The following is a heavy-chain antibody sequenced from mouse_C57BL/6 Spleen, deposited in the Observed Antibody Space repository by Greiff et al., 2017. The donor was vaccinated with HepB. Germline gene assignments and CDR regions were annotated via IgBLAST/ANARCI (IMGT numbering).Heavy chain of an antibody. Sequence: QVQLKESGAELVKPGASVKISCKASGYAFSSYWMNWVKQRPGKGLEWIGQIYPGDGDTNYNGKFKGKATLTADKSSSTAYMQLSSLTSEDSAVYFCARANYYYGSRRYFDVWGTGTTVTVSS. D-gene: IGHD1-1*01. J-gene: IGHJ1*03. CDR1: GYAFSSYW. CDR3: ARANYYYGSRRYFDV. CDR2: IYPGDGDT. V-gene: IGHV1-80*01.